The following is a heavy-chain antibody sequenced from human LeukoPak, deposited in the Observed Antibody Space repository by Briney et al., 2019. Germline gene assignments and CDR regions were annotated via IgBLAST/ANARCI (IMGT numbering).Heavy chain of an antibody. D-gene: IGHD5-12*01. CDR3: ARERVVAALDY. CDR2: IYSGRST. Sequence: PGGSLRLSCAASGFTVSSNYMRWVRRAPGKGVEGVSVIYSGRSTYYADSVKGRCTISRDNSRNTLYLQMNSLRAEDTAVYYCARERVVAALDYWGQGTLVTVSS. J-gene: IGHJ4*02. CDR1: GFTVSSNY. V-gene: IGHV3-53*01.